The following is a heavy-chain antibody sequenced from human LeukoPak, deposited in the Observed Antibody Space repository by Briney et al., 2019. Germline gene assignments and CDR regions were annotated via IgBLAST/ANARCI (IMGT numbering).Heavy chain of an antibody. V-gene: IGHV3-7*03. CDR1: GFTFSRYW. Sequence: GGSLRLSCAASGFTFSRYWMSWVRQAPGKGLEWGANIKQDGSEKNYVDSVKGRFTISRDNAKNSLYLQMNSLRAEDTAVYYCARVEIAVAAYYYYYYMDVWGKGTTVTVSS. CDR3: ARVEIAVAAYYYYYYMDV. D-gene: IGHD6-19*01. J-gene: IGHJ6*03. CDR2: IKQDGSEK.